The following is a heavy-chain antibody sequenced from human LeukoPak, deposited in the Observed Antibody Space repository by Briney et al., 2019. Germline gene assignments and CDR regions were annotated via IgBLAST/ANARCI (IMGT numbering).Heavy chain of an antibody. CDR3: ARGKRYCSSTSCYKTHNWFDP. Sequence: SETLSLTCAVYGGSFSGYYWSRIRQPPGKGLEWIGEINDSGSTNYNPSLKSRVTISVDTSKNQFSLKLSSVTAADTAVYYCARGKRYCSSTSCYKTHNWFDPWGQGTLVTVSS. CDR2: INDSGST. CDR1: GGSFSGYY. J-gene: IGHJ5*02. V-gene: IGHV4-34*01. D-gene: IGHD2-2*02.